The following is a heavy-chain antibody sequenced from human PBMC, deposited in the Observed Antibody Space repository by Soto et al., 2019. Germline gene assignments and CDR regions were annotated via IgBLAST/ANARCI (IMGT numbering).Heavy chain of an antibody. Sequence: ASVKVSCKASGYTFTSYGISWVRQAPGQGLEWMGWISAYNGNTNYAQKLQGRVTMTTDTSTSTAYMELRSLRSDDTAVYYCARDLSPLRYSGYDFGIQGGIGHWGQGTLVTVSS. D-gene: IGHD5-12*01. CDR1: GYTFTSYG. CDR2: ISAYNGNT. CDR3: ARDLSPLRYSGYDFGIQGGIGH. J-gene: IGHJ4*02. V-gene: IGHV1-18*01.